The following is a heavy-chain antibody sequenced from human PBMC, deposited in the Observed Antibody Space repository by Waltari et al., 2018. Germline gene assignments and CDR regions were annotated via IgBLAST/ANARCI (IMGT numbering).Heavy chain of an antibody. J-gene: IGHJ4*02. D-gene: IGHD6-6*01. V-gene: IGHV4-59*12. CDR3: ARAAVIAARTFDY. Sequence: QVQLQESGPGLVKPSETLSLTCTVSGGSISSYYWSWIRQPPGKGLEWIGYIYYSGSTNSNPSLKSRVTISVDTSKNQFSLKLSSVTAADTAVYYCARAAVIAARTFDYWGQGTLVTVSS. CDR1: GGSISSYY. CDR2: IYYSGST.